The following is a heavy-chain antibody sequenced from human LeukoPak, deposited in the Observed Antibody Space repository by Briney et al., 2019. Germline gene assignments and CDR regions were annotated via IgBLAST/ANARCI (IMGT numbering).Heavy chain of an antibody. CDR3: ATSGGLRFAFDI. CDR1: GYTFTDYY. J-gene: IGHJ3*02. Sequence: ASVKVSCKVSGYTFTDYYMHWVQQAPGKGLEWMGLVDPEDGETIYAEKFQGRVTITADTSTDTAYMELSSLRSEDTAVYYCATSGGLRFAFDIWGQGTMVAVSS. V-gene: IGHV1-69-2*01. D-gene: IGHD3-16*01. CDR2: VDPEDGET.